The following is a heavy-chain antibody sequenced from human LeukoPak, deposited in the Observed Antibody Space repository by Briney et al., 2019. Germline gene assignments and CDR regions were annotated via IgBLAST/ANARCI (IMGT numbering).Heavy chain of an antibody. Sequence: GGSLRLSCAASGFTFSSYGMHWVRQAPGKGLEWVAVISYDGSNKYYADSVKGRFTISRDNSKNTLYLQMNSLRAEDTAVYYCAKDRDSRCFDYWGQGTLVTVSS. V-gene: IGHV3-30*18. CDR2: ISYDGSNK. J-gene: IGHJ4*02. D-gene: IGHD3-10*01. CDR1: GFTFSSYG. CDR3: AKDRDSRCFDY.